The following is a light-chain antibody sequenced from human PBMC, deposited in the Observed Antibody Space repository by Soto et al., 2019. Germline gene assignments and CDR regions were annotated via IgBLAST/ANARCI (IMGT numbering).Light chain of an antibody. CDR3: CSYAGSADV. V-gene: IGLV2-23*01. J-gene: IGLJ1*01. Sequence: QSVLTQPASVSGSPGQSITISCTGTSSDVGGYNLVSWYQQHPGKAPKLMIYEGSKRPSGVSNRFSGSKSGNTASLTISGLQAEDESDYYCCSYAGSADVFGTGTKLTVL. CDR1: SSDVGGYNL. CDR2: EGS.